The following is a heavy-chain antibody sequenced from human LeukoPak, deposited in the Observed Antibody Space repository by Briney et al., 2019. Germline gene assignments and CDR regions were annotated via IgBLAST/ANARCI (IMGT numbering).Heavy chain of an antibody. D-gene: IGHD5-24*01. Sequence: GGSLRLSCAASGFVFSSYAMHWVRQAPGKGLEWVAFIRYDGSNKYYADSVKGRFTISRDNAKNSLYLQMNSLRAEDTAVYYCARVGDGYSDYWGQGTLVTVSS. CDR2: IRYDGSNK. V-gene: IGHV3-30*02. CDR3: ARVGDGYSDY. CDR1: GFVFSSYA. J-gene: IGHJ4*02.